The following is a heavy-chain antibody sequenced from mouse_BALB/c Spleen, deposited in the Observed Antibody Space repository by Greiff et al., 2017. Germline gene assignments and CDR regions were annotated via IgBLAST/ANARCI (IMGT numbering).Heavy chain of an antibody. V-gene: IGHV5-17*02. J-gene: IGHJ2*01. CDR2: ISSGSSTI. Sequence: EVMLVESGGGLVQPGGSRKLSCAASGFTFSSFGMHWVRQAQEKGLEWVAYISSGSSTIYYADTVKGRFTISRDNPKNTLFLQMTSLRSEDTAMYYCARDYGLDYWGQGTTLTVSS. D-gene: IGHD1-2*01. CDR1: GFTFSSFG. CDR3: ARDYGLDY.